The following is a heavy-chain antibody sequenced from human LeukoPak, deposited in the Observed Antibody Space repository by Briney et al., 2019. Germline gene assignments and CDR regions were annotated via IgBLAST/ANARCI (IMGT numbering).Heavy chain of an antibody. Sequence: GGSLRLSCAASGFPFSSYSMSWVRQAPGKGLEWVSGINWNGGSTGYADSVKGRFTISRDNAKNSLYLQMNSLRAEDTALYYSARLGVGATRDAFDIWGQGTMVTVSS. V-gene: IGHV3-20*04. CDR2: INWNGGST. CDR1: GFPFSSYS. CDR3: ARLGVGATRDAFDI. D-gene: IGHD1-26*01. J-gene: IGHJ3*02.